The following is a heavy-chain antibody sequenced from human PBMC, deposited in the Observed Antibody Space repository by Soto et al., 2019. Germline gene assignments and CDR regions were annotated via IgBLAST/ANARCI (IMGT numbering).Heavy chain of an antibody. CDR3: ARDRFGEPHYYYDY. Sequence: SLTCSVSGGSISSSSYWGWIRQPPGKGLEWIGNIYYSGSTYYNPSLKSRVSISVDTSNNQFSLKLSTVTAADTAVYYCARDRFGEPHYYYDYWGQGTLVTVSS. CDR2: IYYSGST. V-gene: IGHV4-39*02. CDR1: GGSISSSSY. J-gene: IGHJ4*02. D-gene: IGHD3-10*01.